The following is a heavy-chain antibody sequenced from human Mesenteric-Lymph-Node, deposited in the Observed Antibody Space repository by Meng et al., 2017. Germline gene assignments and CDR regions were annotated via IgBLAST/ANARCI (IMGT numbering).Heavy chain of an antibody. V-gene: IGHV4-61*02. J-gene: IGHJ4*02. Sequence: SETLSLTCTVSGDSISRGTFYWSWIRQPAGKGLEWIGRVATSGSTNYSPSLKSRVTISVDTSKNQFSLKLRSVTAADTAVYYCARDTTTRGSRSGLGYWGQGTLVTVSS. CDR3: ARDTTTRGSRSGLGY. D-gene: IGHD3/OR15-3a*01. CDR2: VATSGST. CDR1: GDSISRGTFY.